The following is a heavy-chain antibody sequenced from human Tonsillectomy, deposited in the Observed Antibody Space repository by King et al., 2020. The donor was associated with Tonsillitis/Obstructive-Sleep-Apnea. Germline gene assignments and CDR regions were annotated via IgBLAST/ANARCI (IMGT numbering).Heavy chain of an antibody. CDR1: GGSFSGYY. V-gene: IGHV4-34*01. CDR3: ARGRPAAAAIQVAGFSRY. D-gene: IGHD2-2*02. CDR2: INHSAYT. J-gene: IGHJ4*02. Sequence: VQLQQWGAGLLKPSETLSLTCAVYGGSFSGYYWIWIRQPPGKGLEWIGEINHSAYTNYNPSLKSRVTISVDTSENQFSLKLSSVTAADTAVFYCARGRPAAAAIQVAGFSRYWGQGTLVTVSS.